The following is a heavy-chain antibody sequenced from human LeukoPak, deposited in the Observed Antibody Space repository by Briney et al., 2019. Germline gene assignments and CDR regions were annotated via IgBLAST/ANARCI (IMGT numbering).Heavy chain of an antibody. CDR3: TRVGYIDEGIDY. J-gene: IGHJ4*02. Sequence: GGSLRLSCTASGFTFSSHWMTWVRQAPGKGLEWVANIKQDGSKKSYVDSVKGRFTISRDNAKNSLYLQMNSLRAEDTAIYYCTRVGYIDEGIDYWGQGTLVTVSS. CDR2: IKQDGSKK. D-gene: IGHD5-24*01. V-gene: IGHV3-7*04. CDR1: GFTFSSHW.